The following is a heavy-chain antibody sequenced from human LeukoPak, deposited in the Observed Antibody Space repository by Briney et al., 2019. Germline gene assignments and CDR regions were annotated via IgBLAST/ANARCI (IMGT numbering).Heavy chain of an antibody. CDR3: AISPLQYYPFDY. D-gene: IGHD4-11*01. J-gene: IGHJ4*02. V-gene: IGHV1-69*04. CDR1: GGTFSSYA. Sequence: GASVKVSCKAAGGTFSSYAISWVRQAPGQGLEWMGRIIPILGIANYAQKFQGRVTITADKSTSTAYMELSSLRSEDTTVYYCAISPLQYYPFDYWGQGTLVTVSS. CDR2: IIPILGIA.